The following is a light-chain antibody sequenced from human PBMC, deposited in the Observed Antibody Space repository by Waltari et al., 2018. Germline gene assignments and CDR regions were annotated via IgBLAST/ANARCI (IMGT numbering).Light chain of an antibody. CDR1: QGFSRA. Sequence: IVFTQSPGTLSLSPGERATLSCRASQGFSRALAWDQHNPGQAPRLLIHGASNRATGIPDRFSGSGSGTDFSLIISRLEPEDFAVYYCQHYVSLPVTFGQGTKVEIK. J-gene: IGKJ1*01. V-gene: IGKV3-20*01. CDR3: QHYVSLPVT. CDR2: GAS.